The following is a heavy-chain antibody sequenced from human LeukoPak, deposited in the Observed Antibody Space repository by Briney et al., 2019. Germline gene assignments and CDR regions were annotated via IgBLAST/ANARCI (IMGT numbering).Heavy chain of an antibody. CDR3: TRTIPPAH. D-gene: IGHD1/OR15-1a*01. CDR2: IRYDGTNK. CDR1: GFTFSSYG. V-gene: IGHV3-30*02. Sequence: GGSLRLSCAVSGFTFSSYGMHWVRQAPGKGLEWVAFIRYDGTNKYYADSVKGRFTISRDDSKNTVSLQMNSLRAEDTAVYYCTRTIPPAHWGQGTLVTVSS. J-gene: IGHJ4*02.